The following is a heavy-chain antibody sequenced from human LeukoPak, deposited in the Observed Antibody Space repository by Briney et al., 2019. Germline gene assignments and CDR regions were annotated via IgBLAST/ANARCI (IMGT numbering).Heavy chain of an antibody. Sequence: SQTLSLTCTVSGGSISSYYWSWIRQPPGKGLEWIGYIYYSGSTNYNPSLKSRVTISVDTPKNQFSLKLSSVTAADTAVYYCARAQFITSIVDGGFDPWGQGTLVTVSS. V-gene: IGHV4-59*01. D-gene: IGHD3-22*01. CDR2: IYYSGST. CDR1: GGSISSYY. CDR3: ARAQFITSIVDGGFDP. J-gene: IGHJ5*02.